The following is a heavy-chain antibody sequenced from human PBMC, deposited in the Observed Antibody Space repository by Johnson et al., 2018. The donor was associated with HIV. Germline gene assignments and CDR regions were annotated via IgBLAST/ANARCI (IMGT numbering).Heavy chain of an antibody. CDR1: GFTFSSYA. D-gene: IGHD2-2*01. Sequence: QVQLVESGGGVVQPGRSLRLSCAASGFTFSSYAMHWVRQAPGKGLEWVAVISYDGSNTYYADSVKGRLTISRDNSKNTLYLQMNSLRAEDTAVYYCAKGSWGRAPYHDAFDIWGQGTMVTVSS. V-gene: IGHV3-30*04. CDR2: ISYDGSNT. J-gene: IGHJ3*02. CDR3: AKGSWGRAPYHDAFDI.